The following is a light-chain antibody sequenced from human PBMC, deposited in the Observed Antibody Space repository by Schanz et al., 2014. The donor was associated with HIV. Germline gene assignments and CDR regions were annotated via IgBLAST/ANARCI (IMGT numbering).Light chain of an antibody. CDR3: QQYNTHSPVYT. V-gene: IGKV1-5*03. CDR1: QNIANW. J-gene: IGKJ2*01. Sequence: DIQMTQSPSTLSASVGDRVTITCRASQNIANWLTWYQQKPGKAPKLLIHQASTLKSGVPSRFSGSGSGTEFTLTINSLQPDDSATYYCQQYNTHSPVYTFGQGTRLEIK. CDR2: QAS.